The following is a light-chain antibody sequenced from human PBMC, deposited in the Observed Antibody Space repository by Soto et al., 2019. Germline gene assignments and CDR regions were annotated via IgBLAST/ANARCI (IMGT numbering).Light chain of an antibody. CDR1: SSDVGGYNY. V-gene: IGLV2-14*01. Sequence: QSVLTQPASVSGSPGQSITISCTGTSSDVGGYNYVSWYQQQSGKAPKLMIHEVSNRPSGVSNRFSGSKSGNTASLTISGLQAEDEADYYCSSYAGGPTWVVFGGGTKVTVL. CDR3: SSYAGGPTWVV. CDR2: EVS. J-gene: IGLJ2*01.